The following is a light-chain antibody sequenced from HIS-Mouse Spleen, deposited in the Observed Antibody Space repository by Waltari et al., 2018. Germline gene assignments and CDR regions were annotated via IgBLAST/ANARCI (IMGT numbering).Light chain of an antibody. V-gene: IGLV2-23*01. CDR1: SSDAGSYYL. J-gene: IGLJ3*02. Sequence: QSALTQPASVSGSPGQSITISCTGTSSDAGSYYLLTWYQQHPGKAPKLMIYEGSKRPSGVSNRFSGSKSGNTASLTISGLQAEDEADYYCCSYAGSSTWVFGGGTKLTVL. CDR3: CSYAGSSTWV. CDR2: EGS.